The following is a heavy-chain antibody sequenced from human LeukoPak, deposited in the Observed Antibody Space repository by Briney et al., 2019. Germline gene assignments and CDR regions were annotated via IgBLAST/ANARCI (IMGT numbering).Heavy chain of an antibody. CDR2: ISSSSSYI. D-gene: IGHD6-13*01. Sequence: PGGSLRLSCAASGFTFSSYSMNWVRQAPGKGLEWVSSISSSSSYIYYADSVKGRFTISRDNAKNSLYLQMNSLRAEDTAVYYCARDESEQLVLDYWGQGTLVTVSS. V-gene: IGHV3-21*01. CDR1: GFTFSSYS. CDR3: ARDESEQLVLDY. J-gene: IGHJ4*02.